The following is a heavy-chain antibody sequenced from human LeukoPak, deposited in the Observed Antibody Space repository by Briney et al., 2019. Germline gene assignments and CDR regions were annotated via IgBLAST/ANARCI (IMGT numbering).Heavy chain of an antibody. J-gene: IGHJ4*02. CDR2: IYYSGST. V-gene: IGHV4-30-4*01. Sequence: SETLSLTCTVSGGSISSGDYYWSWSRQPPGKGLEWIGYIYYSGSTYYNPSLKSRVTISVDTSKNQFSLKLSSVTAADTAVYYCARAGSWRFYFDYWGQGTLVTVSS. CDR1: GGSISSGDYY. CDR3: ARAGSWRFYFDY. D-gene: IGHD6-13*01.